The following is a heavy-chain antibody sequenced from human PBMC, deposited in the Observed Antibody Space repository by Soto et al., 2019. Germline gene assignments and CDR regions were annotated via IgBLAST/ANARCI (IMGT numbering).Heavy chain of an antibody. CDR1: GGSLSPYY. J-gene: IGHJ6*02. Sequence: QVQLQESGPGLVKPSETLSLTCTVSGGSLSPYYWIWIRQPPGKGLEWIGYIYHSGTTNYNPSPKGRVSISVDTSKNQFSLKLSSVTAADTAVYYCARGGRYRYAMDVWGQGTTVSVSS. CDR3: ARGGRYRYAMDV. CDR2: IYHSGTT. V-gene: IGHV4-59*01. D-gene: IGHD1-1*01.